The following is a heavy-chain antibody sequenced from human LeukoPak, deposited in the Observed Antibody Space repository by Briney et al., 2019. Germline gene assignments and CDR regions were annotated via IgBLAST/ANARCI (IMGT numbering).Heavy chain of an antibody. CDR1: GFTFSSYA. J-gene: IGHJ4*02. V-gene: IGHV3-23*01. CDR2: ISGSGGST. Sequence: GESLRLSCAASGFTFSSYAMSWVRQAPGKGLGWVSAISGSGGSTYYADSVKGRFTISRDNSKNTLYLQMNSLRAEDTAVYYCAKIDGSSGCFDYWGQGTLVTVSS. D-gene: IGHD6-19*01. CDR3: AKIDGSSGCFDY.